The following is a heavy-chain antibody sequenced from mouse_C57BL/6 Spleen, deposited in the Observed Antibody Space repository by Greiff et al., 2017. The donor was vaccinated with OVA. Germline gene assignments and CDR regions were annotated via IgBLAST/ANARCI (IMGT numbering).Heavy chain of an antibody. CDR3: AIPYDYDEEWFAY. J-gene: IGHJ3*01. Sequence: VPRVESGPGLVQPSQSLSITCTVSGFSLTSYGVHLVRQSPGKGLAWLGVIWRGGSPDYNAAFMSSLSITKDNSKSQVVFKMNSLQADDTAIYYCAIPYDYDEEWFAYWGQGTLVTVSA. CDR1: GFSLTSYG. V-gene: IGHV2-5*01. CDR2: IWRGGSP. D-gene: IGHD2-4*01.